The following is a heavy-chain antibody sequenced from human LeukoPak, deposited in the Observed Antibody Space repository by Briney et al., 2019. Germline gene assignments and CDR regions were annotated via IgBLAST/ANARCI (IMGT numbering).Heavy chain of an antibody. V-gene: IGHV1-69*13. Sequence: SVKVSCKASGGTFSSYAISWVRQAPGQGLEWMGGIIPIFGTANYAQKFQGRVTITADESTSTAYMELSSLRSEDTAVYYCAREGENYYDSSGYYSVNTFDIWGQGTMVTVSS. CDR3: AREGENYYDSSGYYSVNTFDI. CDR1: GGTFSSYA. D-gene: IGHD3-22*01. CDR2: IIPIFGTA. J-gene: IGHJ3*02.